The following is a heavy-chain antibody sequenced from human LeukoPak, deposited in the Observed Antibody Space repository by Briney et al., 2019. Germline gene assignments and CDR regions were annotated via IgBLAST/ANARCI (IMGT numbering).Heavy chain of an antibody. CDR1: GFTFSSYA. CDR3: AKDEVNWNYLDY. Sequence: GRSLRLSCAASGFTFSSYAMHWVRQAPGKGLEWVAVISYDGSNKYYADSVKGRFTISRDNSKNTLYLQMNSLRAEDTAVYYCAKDEVNWNYLDYWGQGTLVTVSS. D-gene: IGHD1-20*01. V-gene: IGHV3-30-3*01. J-gene: IGHJ4*02. CDR2: ISYDGSNK.